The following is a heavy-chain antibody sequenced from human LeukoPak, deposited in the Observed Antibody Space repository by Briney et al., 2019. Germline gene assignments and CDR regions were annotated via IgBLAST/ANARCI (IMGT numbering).Heavy chain of an antibody. V-gene: IGHV1-46*01. Sequence: ASVKVSCKASGYTFTSYYMHWVRQAPGQGLEWMGIINPSGGSTSYAQKFQGRVTMTRDMSTSTVYMELSSLRSEDTAVYYCARGQIDYYDSSGPRDYWGQGTLVTVSS. J-gene: IGHJ4*02. CDR2: INPSGGST. D-gene: IGHD3-22*01. CDR3: ARGQIDYYDSSGPRDY. CDR1: GYTFTSYY.